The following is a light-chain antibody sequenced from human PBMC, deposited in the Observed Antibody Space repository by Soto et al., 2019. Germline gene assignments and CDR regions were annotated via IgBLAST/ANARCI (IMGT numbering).Light chain of an antibody. Sequence: QSALTQPASVSGSPGQSITISCTGTSSDVGGNNYVSWYQHHPGKAPPKVIIYNVSNRPSGVSNRFSGSKSGNTASLTISGLQAEDEADYYCCSSTTSGTVLSGGGTKVTVL. CDR2: NVS. J-gene: IGLJ2*01. V-gene: IGLV2-14*01. CDR1: SSDVGGNNY. CDR3: CSSTTSGTVL.